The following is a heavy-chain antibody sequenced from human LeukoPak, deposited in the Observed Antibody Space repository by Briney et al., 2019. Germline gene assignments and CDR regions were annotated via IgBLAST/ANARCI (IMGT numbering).Heavy chain of an antibody. CDR2: INPNSGGT. Sequence: GASVKVSCKASGYTFTGYYMHWVRQAPGQGLEWMGWINPNSGGTNYAQKFQDRVTMTRDTSITTAYMDMSRLRSDDTAVYYCARDPDIVATIGRDYWGQGTLVTVSS. CDR1: GYTFTGYY. J-gene: IGHJ4*02. CDR3: ARDPDIVATIGRDY. V-gene: IGHV1-2*02. D-gene: IGHD5-12*01.